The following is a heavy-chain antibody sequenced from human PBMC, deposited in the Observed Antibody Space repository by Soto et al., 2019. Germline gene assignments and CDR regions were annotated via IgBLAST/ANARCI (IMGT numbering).Heavy chain of an antibody. D-gene: IGHD1-7*01. CDR2: IYYRGST. J-gene: IGHJ6*02. V-gene: IGHV4-61*01. Sequence: SETLSLTCTVSGGSVTSGSYYWGWIRQPPEKGLEWIGYIYYRGSTSYNPSLKSRVTISLDTSKSQFSLELTSVTAADTAVYFCARDRRTGTTHPYYGMDVWGQGTTVTVS. CDR1: GGSVTSGSYY. CDR3: ARDRRTGTTHPYYGMDV.